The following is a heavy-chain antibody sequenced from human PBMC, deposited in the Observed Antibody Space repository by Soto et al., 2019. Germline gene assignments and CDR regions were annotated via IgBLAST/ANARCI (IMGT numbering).Heavy chain of an antibody. CDR2: IHYGGST. D-gene: IGHD3-22*01. CDR3: ARVNYQSRGYYRLVY. CDR1: GGSIIDANYY. V-gene: IGHV4-30-4*01. Sequence: SETLSLTCTVSGGSIIDANYYWNWIRQPPGKGLEWIGYIHYGGSTFYNPSLKSRVTISVDTSKNQFSLKLTSVTAADTAVFYCARVNYQSRGYYRLVYLGQGALVTVSS. J-gene: IGHJ4*01.